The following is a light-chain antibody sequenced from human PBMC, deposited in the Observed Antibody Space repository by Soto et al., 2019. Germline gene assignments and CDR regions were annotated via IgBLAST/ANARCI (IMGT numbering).Light chain of an antibody. J-gene: IGKJ3*01. Sequence: DIQMTQSPSTLSASVGDRVTITCRASQSISSWLAWYQQKPGKAPKLLIYDASSLESGVPSRFSGSGSGTEFTLAISSLQTDEFATYYCQQYNSYSPAFGPGTKVDIK. V-gene: IGKV1-5*01. CDR1: QSISSW. CDR2: DAS. CDR3: QQYNSYSPA.